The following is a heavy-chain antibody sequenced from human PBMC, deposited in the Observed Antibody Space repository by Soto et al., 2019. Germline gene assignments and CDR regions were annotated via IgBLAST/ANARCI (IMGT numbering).Heavy chain of an antibody. CDR2: ISSGGTTT. CDR3: AREGGSIGGWFGRKFDS. Sequence: DVELLESGGGLVQPGGSLRLSCTASGFSFSTHAMSWVHQAPGKGLEWVSSISSGGTTTFYAASVEGRFTISRDKSKNTLYLQMNSLRADDTAVYYCAREGGSIGGWFGRKFDSWGQGTQVTVSS. D-gene: IGHD6-19*01. V-gene: IGHV3-23*01. CDR1: GFSFSTHA. J-gene: IGHJ4*02.